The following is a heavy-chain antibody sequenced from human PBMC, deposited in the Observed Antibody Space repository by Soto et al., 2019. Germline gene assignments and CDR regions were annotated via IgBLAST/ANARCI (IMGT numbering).Heavy chain of an antibody. CDR3: ASLVVAATPDYYYYMDV. V-gene: IGHV3-21*01. J-gene: IGHJ6*03. D-gene: IGHD2-15*01. Sequence: GGSLRLSCAASGFTFSSYSMNWVRQAPGKGLEWVSSISSSSSYIYYADSVKGRFTISRDNAKNSLYLQMNSLRAEDTAVYYCASLVVAATPDYYYYMDVWGKGTTVTVSS. CDR2: ISSSSSYI. CDR1: GFTFSSYS.